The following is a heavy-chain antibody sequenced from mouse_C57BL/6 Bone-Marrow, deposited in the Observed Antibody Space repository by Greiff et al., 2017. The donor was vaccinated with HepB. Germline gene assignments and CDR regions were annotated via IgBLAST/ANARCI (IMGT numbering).Heavy chain of an antibody. Sequence: EVQRVESGAELVRPGASVKLSCTASGFNIKDDYMPWVKQRPEQGLEWIGWIDPENGDTEYASKFQGKATITADTSSNKAYLQLSSLTSEDTAVYYCTTGLEPWIAYWGQGTLVTVSA. CDR2: IDPENGDT. J-gene: IGHJ3*01. D-gene: IGHD4-1*01. V-gene: IGHV14-4*01. CDR1: GFNIKDDY. CDR3: TTGLEPWIAY.